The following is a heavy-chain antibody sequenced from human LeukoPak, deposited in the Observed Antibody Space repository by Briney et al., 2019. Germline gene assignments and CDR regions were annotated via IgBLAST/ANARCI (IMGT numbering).Heavy chain of an antibody. CDR3: AKRPSDYGDYVSYFDY. CDR2: ISDDGRRK. D-gene: IGHD4-17*01. J-gene: IGHJ4*02. Sequence: GGSLRLFCAASGFSFISYGMHWVRQAPGKGLEWVGVISDDGRRKDYADSVKGRFTISRDNSKDTLYLQMNSLGAEDTAVYYCAKRPSDYGDYVSYFDYWGQGTLVTVSS. CDR1: GFSFISYG. V-gene: IGHV3-30*18.